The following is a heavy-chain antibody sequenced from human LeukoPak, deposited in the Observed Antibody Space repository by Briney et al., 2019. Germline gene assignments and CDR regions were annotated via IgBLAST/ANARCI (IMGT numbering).Heavy chain of an antibody. V-gene: IGHV3-21*01. CDR1: GFTFSSYS. CDR2: ISSSSSYI. J-gene: IGHJ6*02. Sequence: GGSLRPSCAASGFTFSSYSMNWVRQAPGKGLEWVSSISSSSSYIYYADSVKGRFTISRDNAKNSLYLQMNSLRAEDTAVYYCARDEGVAMAWGYYYYGMDVWGQGTTVTVSS. CDR3: ARDEGVAMAWGYYYYGMDV. D-gene: IGHD5-18*01.